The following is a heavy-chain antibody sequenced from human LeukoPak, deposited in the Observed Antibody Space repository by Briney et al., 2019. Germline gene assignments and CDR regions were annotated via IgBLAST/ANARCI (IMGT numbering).Heavy chain of an antibody. CDR2: ISGSGGST. D-gene: IGHD4-17*01. J-gene: IGHJ4*02. V-gene: IGHV3-23*01. Sequence: GGSLRLSCAASGFTFSSYWMSWVRQAPGKGLEWVSAISGSGGSTYYADSVKGRFTISRDNSKNTLYLQMNSLRAEDTAVYYCAKVGYGDYSTGYYFDYWGQGTLVTVSS. CDR1: GFTFSSYW. CDR3: AKVGYGDYSTGYYFDY.